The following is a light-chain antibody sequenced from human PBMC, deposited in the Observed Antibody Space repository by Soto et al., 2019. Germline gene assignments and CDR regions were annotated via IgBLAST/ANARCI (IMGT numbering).Light chain of an antibody. CDR1: QSVSDS. CDR2: GAS. CDR3: QQSYSTPLT. J-gene: IGKJ2*01. Sequence: DIQMTQSPSSLSASVGDRVTITCRASQSVSDSLNWYQHKPGKAPNLLIFGASNLQSGVPSRFSGSGSGTDFTLTINSLQPEDFATYYCQQSYSTPLTFGQGTKLEIK. V-gene: IGKV1-39*01.